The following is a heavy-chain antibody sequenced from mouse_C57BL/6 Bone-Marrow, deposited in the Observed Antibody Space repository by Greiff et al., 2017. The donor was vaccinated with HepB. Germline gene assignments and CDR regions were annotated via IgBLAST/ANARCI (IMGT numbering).Heavy chain of an antibody. J-gene: IGHJ3*01. CDR3: ARRASLLSWFAY. CDR1: GYTFTSYW. V-gene: IGHV1-50*01. Sequence: QVQLQQPGAEFVKPGASVKLSCKASGYTFTSYWMQWVKQRPGQGLEWIGEIDPSDSYINYNQKFKGNATLTVDTSSSTAYMQLSSLTSEDSAVYYGARRASLLSWFAYWGQGTLVTVSA. CDR2: IDPSDSYI. D-gene: IGHD3-1*01.